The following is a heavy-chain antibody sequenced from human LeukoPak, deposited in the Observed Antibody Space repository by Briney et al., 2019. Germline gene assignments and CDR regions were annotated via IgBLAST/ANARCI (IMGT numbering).Heavy chain of an antibody. CDR2: IYYSGIT. J-gene: IGHJ4*02. D-gene: IGHD4-17*01. CDR1: GGSISSRSYY. Sequence: SETLSLTCTVSGGSISSRSYYWGWIRQPPGKGREWIRSIYYSGITYYTPSLKSRVTISVDTSKTKFSLKLSSVTAEDTAVYYCAREYDYGDYQNFPFDYWGQGTLVTVSS. CDR3: AREYDYGDYQNFPFDY. V-gene: IGHV4-39*07.